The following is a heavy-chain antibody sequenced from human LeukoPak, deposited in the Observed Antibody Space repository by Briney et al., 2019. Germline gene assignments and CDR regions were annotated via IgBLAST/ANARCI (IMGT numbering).Heavy chain of an antibody. Sequence: GGSLRLSCAASGFTFSSYWMSWVRQAPGKGLEWVANIKQDGSEKYYVDSVKGRFTISRDNAKNSLYLQMNSLRAEDTAVYYCARVVVVPAASAEYLQHWGQGTLVTVSS. CDR3: ARVVVVPAASAEYLQH. CDR1: GFTFSSYW. J-gene: IGHJ1*01. V-gene: IGHV3-7*03. CDR2: IKQDGSEK. D-gene: IGHD2-2*01.